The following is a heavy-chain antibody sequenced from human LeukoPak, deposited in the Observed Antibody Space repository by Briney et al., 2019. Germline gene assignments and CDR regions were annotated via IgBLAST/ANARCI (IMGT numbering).Heavy chain of an antibody. CDR2: IYPYSGDT. V-gene: IGHV1-2*02. CDR1: GYTFTGYY. J-gene: IGHJ3*02. CDR3: ARDRNSGSSLDI. D-gene: IGHD6-6*01. Sequence: GASVNVSCKASGYTFTGYYIHWVRQAPGQGLEWMGWIYPYSGDTNYAQNFQGRVTMTRDTSISTAYMEMSSLKSDDTAVYYCARDRNSGSSLDIWGQGTMLTVSS.